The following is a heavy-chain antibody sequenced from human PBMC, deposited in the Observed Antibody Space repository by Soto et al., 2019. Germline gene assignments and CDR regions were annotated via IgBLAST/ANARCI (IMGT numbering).Heavy chain of an antibody. J-gene: IGHJ4*02. D-gene: IGHD4-17*01. CDR1: GFTVDDYA. V-gene: IGHV3-9*01. CDR2: ISWNSETI. Sequence: EVQLVESGGGLVQPGRSLRLSCAASGFTVDDYAMHWVRQAPGKGLEWVSGISWNSETIDYADSVKGRFTISRDNAKSFLFLQMKSLRPDDTALYYCAKDMKWGGMTTIHYFDSWGQGTLVTVSS. CDR3: AKDMKWGGMTTIHYFDS.